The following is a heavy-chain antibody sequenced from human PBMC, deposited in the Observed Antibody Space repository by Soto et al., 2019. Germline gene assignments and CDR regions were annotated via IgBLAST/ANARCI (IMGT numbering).Heavy chain of an antibody. D-gene: IGHD3-3*01. J-gene: IGHJ4*02. V-gene: IGHV3-30*18. CDR3: AKALEEWLLFDFDY. Sequence: QVQLVESGGGVAQPGRSLRLSCAASGFTFSSYGMHWVRQAPGKGLEWVAVISYDGSNKYYADSVKGRFTISRDNSKNTLYLQMNSLRAEDTAVYYCAKALEEWLLFDFDYWGQGTLVTVSS. CDR1: GFTFSSYG. CDR2: ISYDGSNK.